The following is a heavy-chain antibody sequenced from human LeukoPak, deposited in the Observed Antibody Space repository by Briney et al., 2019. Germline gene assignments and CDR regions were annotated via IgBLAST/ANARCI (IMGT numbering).Heavy chain of an antibody. V-gene: IGHV1-69*01. D-gene: IGHD6-6*01. CDR1: GGTFSGYA. J-gene: IGHJ1*01. Sequence: ASVKLSCKAWGGTFSGYAIRWVGQARGQGLEWMGGIISIFGKENYAQKFQGRVTIPAYESTSTAYMELSSLRSEDTAVYYCARDADSAAREYFQHWGQGTLVTVSS. CDR3: ARDADSAAREYFQH. CDR2: IISIFGKE.